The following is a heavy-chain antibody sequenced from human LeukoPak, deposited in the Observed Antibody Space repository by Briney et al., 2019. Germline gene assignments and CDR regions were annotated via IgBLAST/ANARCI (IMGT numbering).Heavy chain of an antibody. CDR3: ARIASSSSSAIDY. D-gene: IGHD6-6*01. J-gene: IGHJ4*02. CDR2: IYYSGGT. V-gene: IGHV4-39*01. Sequence: SETLSLTCTVSGGSISSSSYYWGWIRQPPGKGLEWIGSIYYSGGTYYNPSLKSRVTISVDTSKNQFSLKLSSVTAADTAVYYCARIASSSSSAIDYWGQGTLVTVSS. CDR1: GGSISSSSYY.